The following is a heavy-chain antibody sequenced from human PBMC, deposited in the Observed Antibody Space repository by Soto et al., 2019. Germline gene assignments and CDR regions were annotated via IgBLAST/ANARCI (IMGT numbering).Heavy chain of an antibody. CDR1: GFSFSNCG. CDR3: VKGSEVARQELDY. V-gene: IGHV3-30*18. J-gene: IGHJ4*02. D-gene: IGHD2-15*01. CDR2: ISSDGSDK. Sequence: QVQLVESGGGVVQPGRSLRLSCAASGFSFSNCGMHCVRQAPGKGLEWVAAISSDGSDKYYSESVKGRFTISRDKSKTTLFLQMNSLRVEDTAVYYCVKGSEVARQELDYWGQGTLVTVSS.